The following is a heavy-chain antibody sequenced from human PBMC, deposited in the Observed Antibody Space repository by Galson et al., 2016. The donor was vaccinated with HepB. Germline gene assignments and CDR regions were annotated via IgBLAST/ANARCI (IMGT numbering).Heavy chain of an antibody. CDR3: TRDGSGWSAY. CDR1: GFTFSDYY. Sequence: SLRLSCAASGFTFSDYYMSRIRQAPGKGLEWISYISVSSTDYRGYADSVKGRFTISRDNAENSLYLQMNSLRAEDTAVYYCTRDGSGWSAYWGQGTLVTVSS. D-gene: IGHD6-19*01. CDR2: ISVSSTDYR. V-gene: IGHV3-11*05. J-gene: IGHJ4*02.